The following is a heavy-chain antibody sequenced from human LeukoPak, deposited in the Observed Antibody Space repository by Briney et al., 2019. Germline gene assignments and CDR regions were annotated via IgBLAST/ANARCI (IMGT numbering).Heavy chain of an antibody. V-gene: IGHV1-2*02. Sequence: SVKVSCKASGYTFTGYYMHWVRQAPGQGLEWMGWINPNSGGTNYAQKFQGRVTMTRDTSISTAYMELSRLRSDDTAVYYCARNTVTSHFYYYYYYMDVWGKGTTVTISS. CDR2: INPNSGGT. J-gene: IGHJ6*03. CDR1: GYTFTGYY. D-gene: IGHD4-17*01. CDR3: ARNTVTSHFYYYYYYMDV.